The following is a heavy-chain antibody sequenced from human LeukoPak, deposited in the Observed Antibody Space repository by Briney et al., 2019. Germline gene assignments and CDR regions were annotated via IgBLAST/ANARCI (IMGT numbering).Heavy chain of an antibody. V-gene: IGHV4-34*01. Sequence: SETLSLTCAVYGGSFSGYYWSWIRQPPGKGLEWIGEINHSGSTNYNPSLKSRVTISVDTSKNQFSLKLSSVTAADTAVYYCASRELYSSEPFDYWGQGTLVTVSS. CDR2: INHSGST. CDR1: GGSFSGYY. J-gene: IGHJ4*02. CDR3: ASRELYSSEPFDY. D-gene: IGHD6-25*01.